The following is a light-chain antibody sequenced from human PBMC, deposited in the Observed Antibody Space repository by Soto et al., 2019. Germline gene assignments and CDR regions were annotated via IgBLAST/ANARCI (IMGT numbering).Light chain of an antibody. CDR1: ASNLGGNP. CDR3: AAWDDSLNAVV. J-gene: IGLJ2*01. CDR2: TNH. Sequence: QLVLTQPPSVSGTPGQKVSISCSGSASNLGGNPVNWYQHLPGAAPKLLIYTNHQRPPGVPDRFSGSKSGTSASLAISGLRSEDEADFYCAAWDDSLNAVVFGGGTKLTVL. V-gene: IGLV1-44*01.